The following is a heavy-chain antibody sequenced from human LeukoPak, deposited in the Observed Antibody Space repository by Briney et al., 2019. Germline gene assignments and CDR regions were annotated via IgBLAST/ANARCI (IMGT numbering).Heavy chain of an antibody. J-gene: IGHJ4*02. CDR2: ISYDGSNK. CDR3: ARWSPLQSYYYDSSGYSGRGYFDY. V-gene: IGHV3-30-3*01. D-gene: IGHD3-22*01. CDR1: GFTFSSYA. Sequence: PGGSLRLSCAASGFTFSSYAMHWVRQAPGKGLEWVAVISYDGSNKYYADSVKGRFTISRDNSKNTLYLQMNSLRAEDTAVYYCARWSPLQSYYYDSSGYSGRGYFDYWGQGTLVTVSS.